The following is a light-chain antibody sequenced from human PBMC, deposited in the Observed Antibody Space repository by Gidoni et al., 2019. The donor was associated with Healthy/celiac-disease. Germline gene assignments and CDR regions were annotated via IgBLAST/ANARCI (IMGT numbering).Light chain of an antibody. J-gene: IGKJ4*01. CDR2: DAS. CDR3: QQYDNLPLT. CDR1: QDISNY. Sequence: DIRMTQSPSPLSASVGDRVTITCQASQDISNYLNWYQQKPGKAPKLLFYDASNLETGVPSRFSGSGSGTDFTFTISSLQPEDIATYYCQQYDNLPLTFGGGTKVEIK. V-gene: IGKV1-33*01.